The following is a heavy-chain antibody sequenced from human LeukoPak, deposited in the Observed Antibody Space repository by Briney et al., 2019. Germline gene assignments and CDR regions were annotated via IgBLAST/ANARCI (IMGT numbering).Heavy chain of an antibody. CDR1: GYSISSGYY. J-gene: IGHJ3*02. Sequence: PSETLSLTCTVSGYSISSGYYWGWIRQPPGKGLEWIGYIYYSGSTNYNPSLKSRVTISVDTSKNQFSLKLSSVTAADTAVYYCAREGYSSSWSYAFDIWGQGTMVTVSS. CDR2: IYYSGST. D-gene: IGHD6-13*01. V-gene: IGHV4-61*01. CDR3: AREGYSSSWSYAFDI.